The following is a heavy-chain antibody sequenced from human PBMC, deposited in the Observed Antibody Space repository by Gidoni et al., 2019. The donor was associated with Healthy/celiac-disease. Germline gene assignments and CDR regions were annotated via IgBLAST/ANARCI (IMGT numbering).Heavy chain of an antibody. J-gene: IGHJ4*02. D-gene: IGHD3-22*01. Sequence: QVQLQQLGAGLLKPSETLSLTCAFYGGSFSGYYWSWIRQPPGKGLEWIGEINHSGSTNYNPSLKRRVNISVDTSKNQFSLKLSSVTAADTAVYYCARSESGYYYHRTYYFDYWGQGTLVTVSS. CDR3: ARSESGYYYHRTYYFDY. CDR1: GGSFSGYY. CDR2: INHSGST. V-gene: IGHV4-34*01.